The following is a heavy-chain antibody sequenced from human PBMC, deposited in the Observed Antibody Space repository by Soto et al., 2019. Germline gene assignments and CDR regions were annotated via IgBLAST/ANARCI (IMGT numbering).Heavy chain of an antibody. D-gene: IGHD3-22*01. V-gene: IGHV1-18*04. Sequence: QVQLVQSGAEVKKPGASVKVSCKASGYTFTSYGISLVRQAPGQVLEWMGWISTYNGNTNYAQTLKGRVTMTTDTSTSTAYMELRSLRSDDTAVYYCARDRGPYYYDSSGYYWYFDNWGQGTLVTVSS. J-gene: IGHJ4*02. CDR1: GYTFTSYG. CDR2: ISTYNGNT. CDR3: ARDRGPYYYDSSGYYWYFDN.